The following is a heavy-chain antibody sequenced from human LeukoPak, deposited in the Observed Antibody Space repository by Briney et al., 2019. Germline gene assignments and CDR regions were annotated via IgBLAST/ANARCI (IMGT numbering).Heavy chain of an antibody. CDR2: ISAYNGNT. V-gene: IGHV1-18*01. Sequence: ASVKVSCKASGYTFTSYGISWVRQAPGQGLEWMGWISAYNGNTNYSQKFQGRVTITRDTSASTAYMELSSLRSEDTAVYYCARDGDDILTGYDPYFDYWGQGTLVTVSS. CDR3: ARDGDDILTGYDPYFDY. CDR1: GYTFTSYG. J-gene: IGHJ4*02. D-gene: IGHD3-9*01.